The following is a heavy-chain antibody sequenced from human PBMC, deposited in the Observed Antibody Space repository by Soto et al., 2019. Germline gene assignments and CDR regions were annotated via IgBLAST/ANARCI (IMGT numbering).Heavy chain of an antibody. CDR2: ITADGGT. J-gene: IGHJ3*02. V-gene: IGHV3-23*01. D-gene: IGHD2-15*01. Sequence: PGGSLRLSCEGSEFTVSGHAMTWIRQAPGEGPEWVSTITADGGTYYADSVKGRFAMSRDTSENTLYLQMNSLGAEDTAAYYCAPHVACSGGSCQYDAFAIRGQGTMVTV. CDR3: APHVACSGGSCQYDAFAI. CDR1: EFTVSGHA.